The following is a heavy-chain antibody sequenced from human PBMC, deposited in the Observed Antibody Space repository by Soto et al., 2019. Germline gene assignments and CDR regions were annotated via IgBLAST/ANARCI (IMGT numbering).Heavy chain of an antibody. CDR2: LSGSGGGT. CDR3: AKGGRIVATTYNLDV. CDR1: GFTFSTYA. J-gene: IGHJ6*02. V-gene: IGHV3-23*01. Sequence: EVQLLESGGGLVQPGGSLRLSCGASGFTFSTYAMNWVRQAPGKGLEWVAALSGSGGGTYYADSVKGRFTISRDNSKNSLFLHMNSLRAEDRAVYFCAKGGRIVATTYNLDVWGQGTTVAVSS. D-gene: IGHD1-26*01.